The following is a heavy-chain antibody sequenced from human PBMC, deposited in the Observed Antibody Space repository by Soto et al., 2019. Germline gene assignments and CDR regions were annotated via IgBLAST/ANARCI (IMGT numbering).Heavy chain of an antibody. CDR3: ARRLLSGYSSGWYNYFDY. Sequence: ASVKVSCKASGYTFTSYAMHWVRQAPGQRLEWMGWINDGNGKTKYSQKFQGRVTITRDTSASTAYMELSSLRSEDTAVYYCARRLLSGYSSGWYNYFDYWGEGTLVTVSS. D-gene: IGHD6-19*01. V-gene: IGHV1-3*01. CDR2: INDGNGKT. CDR1: GYTFTSYA. J-gene: IGHJ4*02.